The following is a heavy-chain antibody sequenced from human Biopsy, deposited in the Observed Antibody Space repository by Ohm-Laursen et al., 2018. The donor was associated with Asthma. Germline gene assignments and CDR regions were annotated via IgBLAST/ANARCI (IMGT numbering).Heavy chain of an antibody. CDR1: GDSITSGGCC. J-gene: IGHJ4*02. CDR3: ARIPRRSGSYFVDY. D-gene: IGHD3-22*01. V-gene: IGHV4-31*03. Sequence: SDTLSLTCTVSGDSITSGGCCWNWIRQHPGKGLEWIGYIHHSGTSYFNPSLKSRVSFSRDTSKNQFSLRLSSVTAEDTAMYYCARIPRRSGSYFVDYWGQGTLVTVSS. CDR2: IHHSGTS.